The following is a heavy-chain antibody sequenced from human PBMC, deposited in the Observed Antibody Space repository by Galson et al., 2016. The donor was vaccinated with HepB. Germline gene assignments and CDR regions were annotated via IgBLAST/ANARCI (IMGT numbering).Heavy chain of an antibody. Sequence: TLSLTCTVSGGSISSGSYYWSWIRQPAGKGLEWIGRIYTSGSTNYNPSLKSRVTIPVDTSKNQFSLKLSSVTAADTAVYYCAREVVVVAAPWAFDIWGQGTMVTVSS. V-gene: IGHV4-61*02. CDR2: IYTSGST. CDR3: AREVVVVAAPWAFDI. CDR1: GGSISSGSYY. J-gene: IGHJ3*02. D-gene: IGHD2-15*01.